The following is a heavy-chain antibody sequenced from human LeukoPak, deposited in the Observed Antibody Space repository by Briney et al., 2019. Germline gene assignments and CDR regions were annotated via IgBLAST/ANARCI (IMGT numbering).Heavy chain of an antibody. V-gene: IGHV4-39*01. CDR1: GGSISSSNYY. J-gene: IGHJ5*02. CDR3: ARQRYYDTSGIGWFDP. CDR2: LHYSGFT. Sequence: SETLSLTCTVSGGSISSSNYYWGWIRQPPGKGLEWIGGLHYSGFTYYNPSLKSRVTISVDTSKSQFSLKLSSVTAADTAVYYCARQRYYDTSGIGWFDPWGQGALVTVSS. D-gene: IGHD3-22*01.